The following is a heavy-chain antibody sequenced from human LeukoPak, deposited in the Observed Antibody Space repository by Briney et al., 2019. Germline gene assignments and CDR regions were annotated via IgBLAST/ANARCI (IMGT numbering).Heavy chain of an antibody. CDR2: INYSGGRT. CDR3: LTWPFDF. V-gene: IGHV3-23*01. Sequence: GGSLRLSCAASGFTFSSYEMNWVRQAPGKGMEWVSSINYSGGRTFYADSVKGRFTISRDDSQNTLYLQMNNLKAEDTAVYYCLTWPFDFWGQGTLVTVSS. J-gene: IGHJ4*02. D-gene: IGHD5-24*01. CDR1: GFTFSSYE.